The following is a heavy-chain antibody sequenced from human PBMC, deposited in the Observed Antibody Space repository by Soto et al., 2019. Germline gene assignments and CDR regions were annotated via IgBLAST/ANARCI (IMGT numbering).Heavy chain of an antibody. Sequence: SETLSLTCTVSGGSISSYYWSWIRQPPGKGLEWIGYIYYSGSTNYNPSLKSRVTISVDTSKNQFSLKLSSVTAADTAVYYCAYSSGWDPYYFDYWGQGTLVTVSS. CDR3: AYSSGWDPYYFDY. J-gene: IGHJ4*02. CDR2: IYYSGST. CDR1: GGSISSYY. D-gene: IGHD6-19*01. V-gene: IGHV4-59*01.